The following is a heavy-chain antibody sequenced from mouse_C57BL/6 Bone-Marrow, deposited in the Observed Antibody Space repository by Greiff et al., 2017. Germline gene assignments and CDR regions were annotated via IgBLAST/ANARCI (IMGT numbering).Heavy chain of an antibody. J-gene: IGHJ3*01. D-gene: IGHD2-10*01. CDR1: GFSLTSYG. CDR3: ARHGNLLWGFAY. V-gene: IGHV2-6-1*01. CDR2: IWSDGST. Sequence: VQLQQSGPGLVAPSQSLSITCTVSGFSLTSYGVHWVRQPPGKGLEWLVVIWSDGSTTYNSALKSRLSISKDNSKSQVFLKMNSLQTDDTAMYYCARHGNLLWGFAYWGQGTLVTVSA.